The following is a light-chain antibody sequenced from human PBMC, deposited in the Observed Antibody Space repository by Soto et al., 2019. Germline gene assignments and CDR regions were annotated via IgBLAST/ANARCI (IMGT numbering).Light chain of an antibody. CDR3: QQCVIWPLFT. Sequence: EIVLTQSPATLSLSPGERASLSCRASQSVGNSLAWYQHKPGQAPRLLIYDVSNRATGIPARFSGSGSGTDFTLTISSLEPEDVAVYYCQQCVIWPLFTFGPGTKVDIK. CDR1: QSVGNS. J-gene: IGKJ3*01. CDR2: DVS. V-gene: IGKV3-11*01.